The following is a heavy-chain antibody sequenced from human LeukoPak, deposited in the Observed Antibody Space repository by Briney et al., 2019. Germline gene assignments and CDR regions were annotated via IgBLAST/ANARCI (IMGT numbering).Heavy chain of an antibody. Sequence: GESLRLSCAASGCTFSNFWMNLVRQAPGKGLEWVANIEDDGNKKNYVDSVKGRFTISGDNVKNSIYLQMNSLRADDTAVYYCARGRGIALWGQGTLVTVSS. D-gene: IGHD6-13*01. CDR2: IEDDGNKK. V-gene: IGHV3-7*01. CDR3: ARGRGIAL. J-gene: IGHJ4*02. CDR1: GCTFSNFW.